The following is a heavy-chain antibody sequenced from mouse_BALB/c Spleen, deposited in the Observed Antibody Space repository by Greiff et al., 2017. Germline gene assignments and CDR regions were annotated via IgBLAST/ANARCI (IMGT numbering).Heavy chain of an antibody. V-gene: IGHV14-4*02. CDR1: GFNIKDYY. D-gene: IGHD2-4*01. CDR3: NAGDYDRVAY. CDR2: IDPENGDT. Sequence: EVQLQQSGAELVRSGASVKLSCTASGFNIKDYYMHWVKQRPEQGLEWIGWIDPENGDTEYAPKFQGKATMTADTSSNTAYLQLSSLTSEDTAVYYGNAGDYDRVAYWGQGTLVTVSA. J-gene: IGHJ3*01.